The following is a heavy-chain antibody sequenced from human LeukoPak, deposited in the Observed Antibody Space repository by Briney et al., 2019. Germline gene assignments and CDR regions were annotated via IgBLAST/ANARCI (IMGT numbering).Heavy chain of an antibody. V-gene: IGHV1-18*01. Sequence: ASVKVSCKASGYSFTTYGISWVRQAPGEGLEWMGWISAYNGNTNYAQKYQGRVTMTTDTSTSTAYMELRSLRSDDTAVYYCARSPASIAVAGTGYFDYWGQGTLVTVSS. CDR2: ISAYNGNT. CDR1: GYSFTTYG. J-gene: IGHJ4*02. CDR3: ARSPASIAVAGTGYFDY. D-gene: IGHD6-19*01.